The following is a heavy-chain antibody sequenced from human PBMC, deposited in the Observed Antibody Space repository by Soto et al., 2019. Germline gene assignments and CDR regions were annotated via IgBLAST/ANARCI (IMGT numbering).Heavy chain of an antibody. CDR3: TTDKEGKLGSGSYYRSDY. J-gene: IGHJ4*02. CDR2: IKSKTDGGTT. Sequence: GGSLRLSCAASGFTFSNAWMSWVRQAPGKGLEWVGRIKSKTDGGTTDYAAPVKGRFTISRDDSKNTLYLQMNSLKTEDTAVYYCTTDKEGKLGSGSYYRSDYWGQGTLVTVSS. V-gene: IGHV3-15*01. CDR1: GFTFSNAW. D-gene: IGHD3-10*01.